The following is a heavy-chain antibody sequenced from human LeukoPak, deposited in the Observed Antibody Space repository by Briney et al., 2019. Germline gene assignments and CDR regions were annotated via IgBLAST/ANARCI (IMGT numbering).Heavy chain of an antibody. D-gene: IGHD5-12*01. Sequence: SETLSLTCAVYGGSFSGYYWSWIRQPPGKGLEWSGEINHSGSTNYNPSLKSRVTISVDTSKNQFSLKLSSVTAADTAVYYCARRGYDHSGYYYGMDVWGKGTTVTVSS. V-gene: IGHV4-34*01. CDR3: ARRGYDHSGYYYGMDV. CDR2: INHSGST. CDR1: GGSFSGYY. J-gene: IGHJ6*04.